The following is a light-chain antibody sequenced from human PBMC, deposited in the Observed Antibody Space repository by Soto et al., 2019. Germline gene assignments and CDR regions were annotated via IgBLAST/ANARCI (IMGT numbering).Light chain of an antibody. Sequence: LTQPPSASGSPGQSVTISCTGTSSVVGGYNYVSWYQQHPGKAPKLMIYEVSKRPSGVPDRFSGSKSGNTASLTVSGLQAEDEADYYCSSYEGSNTFVFGTGTKVTVL. V-gene: IGLV2-8*01. J-gene: IGLJ1*01. CDR3: SSYEGSNTFV. CDR2: EVS. CDR1: SSVVGGYNY.